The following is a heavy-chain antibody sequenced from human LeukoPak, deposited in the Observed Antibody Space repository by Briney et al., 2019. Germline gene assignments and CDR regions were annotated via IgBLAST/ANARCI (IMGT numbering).Heavy chain of an antibody. CDR1: VGSISSFY. CDR3: ARDQERDDYGSGSYSHSYAYYMDV. J-gene: IGHJ6*03. CDR2: IYYSWST. Sequence: SETPSLTSTVPVGSISSFYWSWIGQPPGKGLEWIGYIYYSWSTNDNPSLKSRVTTSADTSKKQICLKLSSLTAADTPAYYCARDQERDDYGSGSYSHSYAYYMDVWGKGTTVTVSS. V-gene: IGHV4-59*12. D-gene: IGHD3-10*01.